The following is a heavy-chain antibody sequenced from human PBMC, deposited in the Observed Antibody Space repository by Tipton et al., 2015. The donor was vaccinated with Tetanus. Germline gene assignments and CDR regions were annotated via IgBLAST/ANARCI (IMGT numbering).Heavy chain of an antibody. V-gene: IGHV3-23*01. D-gene: IGHD2-21*01. J-gene: IGHJ4*02. Sequence: SLRLSCAASGFTFSSYSMSWVRQAPGKGLEWVSAISGSRLTPYYADSVKGRFTISRDNAKNSVYLQMNSLRAEDTAVYYCARDPVLGIGTQWGPGTLVTVSS. CDR1: GFTFSSYS. CDR2: ISGSRLTP. CDR3: ARDPVLGIGTQ.